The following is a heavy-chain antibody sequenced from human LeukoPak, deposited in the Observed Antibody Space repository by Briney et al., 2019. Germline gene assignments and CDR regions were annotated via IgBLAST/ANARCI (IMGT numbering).Heavy chain of an antibody. D-gene: IGHD3-22*01. Sequence: KPSETLSLTCTVSGGSINSYYWSWIRQPPGKGLEWIGYIYYSGSTIYNPSLKSRVTISVDTSKNQFSLKVRSVTAADTAVYYCARGSGYPHWFDPWGQGTLVTVSS. J-gene: IGHJ5*02. CDR3: ARGSGYPHWFDP. V-gene: IGHV4-59*08. CDR1: GGSINSYY. CDR2: IYYSGST.